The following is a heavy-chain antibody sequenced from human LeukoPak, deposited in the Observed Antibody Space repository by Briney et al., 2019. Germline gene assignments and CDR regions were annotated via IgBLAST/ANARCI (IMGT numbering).Heavy chain of an antibody. CDR3: ARAPYCGGDCYLALYDY. CDR1: GYTFTSYG. V-gene: IGHV1-69*13. CDR2: IIPIFGTA. D-gene: IGHD2-21*02. Sequence: ASVKVSCKASGYTFTSYGISWVRQAPGQGLEWMGGIIPIFGTANYAQKFQGRVTITADESTSTAYMELSSLRSEDTAVYYCARAPYCGGDCYLALYDYWGQGTLVTVSS. J-gene: IGHJ4*02.